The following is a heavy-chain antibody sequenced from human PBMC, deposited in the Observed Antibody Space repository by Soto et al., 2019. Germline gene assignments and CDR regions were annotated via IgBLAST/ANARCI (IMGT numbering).Heavy chain of an antibody. V-gene: IGHV1-46*02. Sequence: GASVKVSCEACGDTFNSYYMHWVRQAPGQGLEWMGIINPSGGSTSYAQKFQGRVTMTRDTSTSTVYMELSSLRSEDTAVYYCARDSLTMVREIRTQYNWFDPWGQRTLVTVSS. D-gene: IGHD3-10*01. CDR2: INPSGGST. J-gene: IGHJ5*02. CDR1: GDTFNSYY. CDR3: ARDSLTMVREIRTQYNWFDP.